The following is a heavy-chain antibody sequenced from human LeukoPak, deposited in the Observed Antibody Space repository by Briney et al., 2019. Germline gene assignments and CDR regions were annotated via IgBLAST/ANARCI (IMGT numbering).Heavy chain of an antibody. CDR1: GFTFSSYG. CDR2: IWYDGSNK. V-gene: IGHV3-33*01. Sequence: PRGSLRLSCAASGFTFSSYGMHWVRQAPGKGLERVAVIWYDGSNKYYADSVKGRFTISRDNSKNTLYLQMNSLRAEDTAVYSCARGITIFGVVTRPDYWGQGTLVTVSS. J-gene: IGHJ4*02. CDR3: ARGITIFGVVTRPDY. D-gene: IGHD3-3*01.